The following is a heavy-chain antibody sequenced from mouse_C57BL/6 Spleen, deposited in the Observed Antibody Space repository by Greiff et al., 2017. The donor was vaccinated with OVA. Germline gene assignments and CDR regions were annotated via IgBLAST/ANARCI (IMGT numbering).Heavy chain of an antibody. Sequence: EVQLQQSGTVLARPGASVKMSCKTSGYTFTSYWMHWVKQRPGQGLEWIGAIYPGNSDTSYNQKFKGKAKLTAVTSASTAYMELSSLTNEDSAVYYCTQRILITTVVDWYFDVWGTGTTVTVSS. J-gene: IGHJ1*03. CDR2: IYPGNSDT. CDR3: TQRILITTVVDWYFDV. D-gene: IGHD1-1*01. CDR1: GYTFTSYW. V-gene: IGHV1-5*01.